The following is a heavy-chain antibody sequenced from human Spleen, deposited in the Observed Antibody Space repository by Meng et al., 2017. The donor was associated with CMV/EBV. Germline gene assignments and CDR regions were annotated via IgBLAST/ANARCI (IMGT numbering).Heavy chain of an antibody. J-gene: IGHJ4*02. CDR1: GGSISSSNL. Sequence: QVQLQESGPGLVKPSGTLSLTVPGSGGSISSSNLWTWVRQVPGKGLEWIGEIYQSGSTNYNPSLKSRVTISVDKFKNQFSLKLGSVTAADTAVYYCARIERRRILKYCGSDCSTTDYWGQGTLVTVSS. CDR3: ARIERRRILKYCGSDCSTTDY. D-gene: IGHD2-21*02. CDR2: IYQSGST. V-gene: IGHV4-4*02.